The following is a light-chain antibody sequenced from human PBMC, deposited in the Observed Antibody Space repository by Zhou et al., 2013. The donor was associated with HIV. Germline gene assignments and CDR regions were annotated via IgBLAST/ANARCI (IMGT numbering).Light chain of an antibody. Sequence: IQLTQSPSSLSASVGDRVTITCRASQGISTYLAWYQQKPGRAPKLLIYAASTLHSGVPSRFSGSGSGTEFTLTISSLQPDDFATYYCQQYNSYPCSFGQGTKLEIK. V-gene: IGKV1-9*01. J-gene: IGKJ2*04. CDR1: QGISTY. CDR3: QQYNSYPCS. CDR2: AAS.